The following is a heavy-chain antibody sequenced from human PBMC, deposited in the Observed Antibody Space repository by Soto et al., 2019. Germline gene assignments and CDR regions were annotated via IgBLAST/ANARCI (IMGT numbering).Heavy chain of an antibody. CDR2: IYYNGRT. CDR1: GGSISSSSYF. D-gene: IGHD1-26*01. J-gene: IGHJ6*02. V-gene: IGHV4-39*01. CDR3: ARRPKSGSFHYYGVDV. Sequence: PSETLSLTCSVSGGSISSSSYFWGWIRQTPGLGLEWIGNIYYNGRTYYNPSLRSRVTISVDTSQNQLSPKLTSVTAADTAVYYCARRPKSGSFHYYGVDVWGQGTTVTVSS.